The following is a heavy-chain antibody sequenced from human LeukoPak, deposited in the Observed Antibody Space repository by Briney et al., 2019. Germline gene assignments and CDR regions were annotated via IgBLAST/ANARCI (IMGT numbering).Heavy chain of an antibody. Sequence: GGSLRLSCAASGITFTNYGMSWVRQAPGKGLEWVSGISGSGGSTYYADSVKGRFTISRDNSKNTLYLQMNSLRADDTAVYYCAKMVREFYTISYYFDYWGQGTLVTVSS. V-gene: IGHV3-23*01. CDR3: AKMVREFYTISYYFDY. J-gene: IGHJ4*02. CDR2: ISGSGGST. CDR1: GITFTNYG. D-gene: IGHD2-8*01.